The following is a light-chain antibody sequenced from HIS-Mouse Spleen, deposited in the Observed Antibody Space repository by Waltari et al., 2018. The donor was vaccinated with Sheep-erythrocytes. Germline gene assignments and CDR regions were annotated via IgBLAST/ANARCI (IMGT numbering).Light chain of an antibody. Sequence: EIVLTQSPATLSLSPGERATLSCRASQSVSSYLAWYQQKPGQAPRLLIYDASNRATGIPARFSGSGSGTDFTLTISSLEPEDVAVYYCQQLTXGGGTKVEIK. CDR2: DAS. J-gene: IGKJ4*01. CDR3: QQLT. CDR1: QSVSSY. V-gene: IGKV3-11*01.